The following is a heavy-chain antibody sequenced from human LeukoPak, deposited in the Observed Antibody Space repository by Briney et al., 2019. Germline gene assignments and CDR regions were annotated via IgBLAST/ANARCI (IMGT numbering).Heavy chain of an antibody. D-gene: IGHD3-9*01. Sequence: GGSLRLSCAASGFIFRNYAMSWVRQAPGKGLEWVSAITGSGDTTYYADSVKGRFTVSRDNSKNTLYVEMNTLRAEDTAVYYCAKWGDYDILTGYYVSDFWGQGTLSPSPQ. J-gene: IGHJ4*02. CDR2: ITGSGDTT. CDR1: GFIFRNYA. CDR3: AKWGDYDILTGYYVSDF. V-gene: IGHV3-23*01.